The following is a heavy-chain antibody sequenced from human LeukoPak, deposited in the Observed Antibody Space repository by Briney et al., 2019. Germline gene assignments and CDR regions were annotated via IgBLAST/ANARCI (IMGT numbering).Heavy chain of an antibody. CDR1: GYRFTSYW. CDR2: IHPGEYER. V-gene: IGHV5-51*01. CDR3: ARRTDSGWKWFDP. Sequence: PGESLKISFKASGYRFTSYWIGWVRQMPGKGLEWMGVIHPGEYERRYSPSFEGQVTISADRSISTAYMQWSSLKASDTAMYYCARRTDSGWKWFDPWGQGTLVTVSS. D-gene: IGHD6-25*01. J-gene: IGHJ5*02.